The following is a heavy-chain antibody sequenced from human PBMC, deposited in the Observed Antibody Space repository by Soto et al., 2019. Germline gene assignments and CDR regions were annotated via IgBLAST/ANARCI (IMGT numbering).Heavy chain of an antibody. J-gene: IGHJ4*02. V-gene: IGHV4-38-2*01. CDR2: ISHSGST. CDR3: ARGFHWEAPFDY. Sequence: SETLSLTCAVSDHSISTDYSWGWIRQPPGRGLEWIGSISHSGSTYYNPSLKSRVTISVDTSKNQFSLKLSSVTAADTAVYYCARGFHWEAPFDYWGQGTPVTVSS. D-gene: IGHD3-9*01. CDR1: DHSISTDYS.